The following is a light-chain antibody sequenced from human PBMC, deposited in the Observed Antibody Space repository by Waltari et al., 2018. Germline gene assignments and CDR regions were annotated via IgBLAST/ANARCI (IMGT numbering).Light chain of an antibody. J-gene: IGKJ3*01. CDR1: QGISSY. V-gene: IGKV1-9*01. Sequence: IQLTQSPSSLSASVGDRVTITFRASQGISSYLAWYQQKPGKAPKLLLYAASTLQSGVPSRFSGSGSGTGFTLTISSLQPEDFATYYCQQLNTYPLTFGPGTKVDIK. CDR3: QQLNTYPLT. CDR2: AAS.